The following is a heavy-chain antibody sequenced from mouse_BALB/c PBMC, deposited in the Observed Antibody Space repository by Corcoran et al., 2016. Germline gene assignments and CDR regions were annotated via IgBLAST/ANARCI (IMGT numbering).Heavy chain of an antibody. Sequence: QVQLQQSGPELVKPGASVKISCKASGYSFTSYYIPWVKQRPGQGLEWIGWIFPGSGNTKYNEKFKGKATLTADTSSSTAYMQLSSLTSEDSAVYFCARGWGYYAMDYWGQGTSVTVSS. CDR2: IFPGSGNT. D-gene: IGHD3-3*01. V-gene: IGHV1-66*01. CDR1: GYSFTSYY. J-gene: IGHJ4*01. CDR3: ARGWGYYAMDY.